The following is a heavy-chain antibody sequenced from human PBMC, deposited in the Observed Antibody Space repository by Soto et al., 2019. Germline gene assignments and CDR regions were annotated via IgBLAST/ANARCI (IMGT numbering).Heavy chain of an antibody. Sequence: EVQLVESGGGLVQPGGSLRLSCAASGFTFSSYWLGWFRQAPGKGLGGGANIKQDGSEKYYVDFGKGRFTISRDNAKNSLYLQMNSLRAEDTAVYYCARAPQLERLDYYYYGMDVWGQGTTVTVSS. J-gene: IGHJ6*02. CDR3: ARAPQLERLDYYYYGMDV. CDR2: IKQDGSEK. CDR1: GFTFSSYW. D-gene: IGHD1-1*01. V-gene: IGHV3-7*03.